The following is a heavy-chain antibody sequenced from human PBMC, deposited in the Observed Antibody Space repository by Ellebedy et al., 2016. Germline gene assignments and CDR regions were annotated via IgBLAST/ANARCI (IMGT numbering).Heavy chain of an antibody. CDR1: GGSISSSSYY. V-gene: IGHV4-39*07. CDR3: ARYKSYYDSSGA. J-gene: IGHJ5*02. CDR2: IYYSGRT. Sequence: SETLSLTCTVSGGSISSSSYYWGWIRQPPGKGLEWIGSIYYSGRTRYSPSFRSRVTISVDTSKNQISLKLSSVTAADTAVYYCARYKSYYDSSGAWGQGTLVTVSS. D-gene: IGHD3-22*01.